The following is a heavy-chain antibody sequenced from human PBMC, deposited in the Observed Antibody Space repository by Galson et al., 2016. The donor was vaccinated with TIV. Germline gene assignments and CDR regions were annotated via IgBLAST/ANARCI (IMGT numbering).Heavy chain of an antibody. CDR1: GGSISSSAYH. D-gene: IGHD6-19*01. CDR3: ARQSLAVAGAPFDP. V-gene: IGHV4-39*07. J-gene: IGHJ5*02. Sequence: SETLSLTCNVSGGSISSSAYHWSWIRQHPGKALEWIGRIYSSGSTKYNTSLKSRVTMSVDTSKNQFSLNLKSVTAADTAVYYCARQSLAVAGAPFDPWGQGTLVTVSS. CDR2: IYSSGST.